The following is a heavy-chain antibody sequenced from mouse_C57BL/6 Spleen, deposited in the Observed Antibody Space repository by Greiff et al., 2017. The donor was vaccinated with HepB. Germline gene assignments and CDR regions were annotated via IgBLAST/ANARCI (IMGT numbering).Heavy chain of an antibody. D-gene: IGHD2-3*01. CDR2: ISDGGSYT. J-gene: IGHJ3*01. CDR3: AREGLLRGGWFAY. Sequence: EVKLVESGGGLVKPGGSLKLSCAASGFTFSSYAMSWVRQTPEKRLEWVATISDGGSYTYYPDNVKGRFTISRDKAKNNLYLQMSQLKSEDTAMYYCAREGLLRGGWFAYWGQGTLVTVSA. V-gene: IGHV5-4*01. CDR1: GFTFSSYA.